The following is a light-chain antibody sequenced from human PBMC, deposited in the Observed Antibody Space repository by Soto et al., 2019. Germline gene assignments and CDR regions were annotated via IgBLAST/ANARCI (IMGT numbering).Light chain of an antibody. J-gene: IGLJ1*01. V-gene: IGLV2-8*01. CDR1: ASDIVGYTF. CDR3: SAHGGTNPYV. Sequence: QSALTQPPSASGSPGQSVAISCTGTASDIVGYTFVSWYQQHPGKAPKLLIYDVNKRPSGVPDRFSGSKSGNTASLTVSGLQSEYEADYYCSAHGGTNPYVFGTGTKVTVL. CDR2: DVN.